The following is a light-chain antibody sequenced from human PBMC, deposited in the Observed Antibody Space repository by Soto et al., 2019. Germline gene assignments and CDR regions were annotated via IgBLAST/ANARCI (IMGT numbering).Light chain of an antibody. CDR1: SSNVGRNA. Sequence: SVLTQPPSVSGTPGQSVTISCSGASSNVGRNAVSWYQQVPGMAPKLLVFATDNRPPEVPNRFSGSASGASASLAISGLQSEDEAHYYCATWDDTLIGPQFGGGTKLTVL. V-gene: IGLV1-44*01. CDR3: ATWDDTLIGPQ. J-gene: IGLJ3*02. CDR2: ATD.